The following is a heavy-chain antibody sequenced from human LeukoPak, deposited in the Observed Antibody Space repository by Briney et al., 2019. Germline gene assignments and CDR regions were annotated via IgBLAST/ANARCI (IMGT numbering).Heavy chain of an antibody. Sequence: NPGGSQRLSCAASGFTFSTYSLNWVRQAPGKGLEWVGRIKSKTDGGTTDYAAPVKGRFTISRDDSKNTLYLQMNSLKTEDTAVYSYTTAGEGNFDYWGQGTLVTVSS. CDR2: IKSKTDGGTT. D-gene: IGHD3-10*01. J-gene: IGHJ4*02. CDR3: TTAGEGNFDY. V-gene: IGHV3-15*01. CDR1: GFTFSTYS.